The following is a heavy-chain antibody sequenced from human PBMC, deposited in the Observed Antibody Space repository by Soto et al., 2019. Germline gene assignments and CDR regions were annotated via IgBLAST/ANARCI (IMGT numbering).Heavy chain of an antibody. V-gene: IGHV4-39*01. CDR2: MYYSGTT. J-gene: IGHJ5*02. CDR3: AVVDSTGNWFDP. D-gene: IGHD3-22*01. CDR1: GGSISSSDFY. Sequence: QLQLQASGPGLVKPSETLSLTCTVSGGSISSSDFYWGWLRQPPGKGLDFIGSMYYSGTTYYNPSLKNRISISVDTSKNQFSLKLISVTAADTAVYYCAVVDSTGNWFDPWGQGALVTVSS.